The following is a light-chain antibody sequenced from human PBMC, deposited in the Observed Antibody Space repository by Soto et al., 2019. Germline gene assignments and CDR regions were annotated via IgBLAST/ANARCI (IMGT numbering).Light chain of an antibody. CDR3: QQYDNLPLT. J-gene: IGKJ4*01. Sequence: DVQMTQSPSSLSASVGDRVTITCQASQDIYNYLNWYQQIPGKAPKLLIYDASSLQTGVPSRFSGSGSGTDFTFTISSLQPEDIATYYCQQYDNLPLTFGGGTKVEI. CDR2: DAS. V-gene: IGKV1-33*01. CDR1: QDIYNY.